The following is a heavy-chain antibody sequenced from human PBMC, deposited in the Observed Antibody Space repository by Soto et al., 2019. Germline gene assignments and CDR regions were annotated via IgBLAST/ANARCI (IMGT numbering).Heavy chain of an antibody. CDR1: GGTFSSYA. D-gene: IGHD3-22*01. J-gene: IGHJ3*02. CDR2: IIPIFGTA. V-gene: IGHV1-69*01. Sequence: QVQLVQSRAEVKKPGSSVKVSCKASGGTFSSYAISWVRQAPGQGLEWMGGIIPIFGTANYAQKFQGRVTITADESTSTAYMELSSLRSEDTAVYYCARGIPGSSAPVRAAFDIWGQGTMVTVSS. CDR3: ARGIPGSSAPVRAAFDI.